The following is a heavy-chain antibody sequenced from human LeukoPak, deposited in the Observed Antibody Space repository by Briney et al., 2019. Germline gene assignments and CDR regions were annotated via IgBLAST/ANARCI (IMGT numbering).Heavy chain of an antibody. J-gene: IGHJ2*01. CDR1: GGSISSYY. CDR3: ARLPGYCSSTSCYRFWYFDL. CDR2: IYTSGST. D-gene: IGHD2-2*01. V-gene: IGHV4-4*09. Sequence: PSETLSLTCTVSGGSISSYYWSWIRQPPGKGLEWIGYIYTSGSTNYNPSLKSRVTISVDTSKNQFSLKLSSVTAADTAVYYCARLPGYCSSTSCYRFWYFDLWGRGTLVTVSS.